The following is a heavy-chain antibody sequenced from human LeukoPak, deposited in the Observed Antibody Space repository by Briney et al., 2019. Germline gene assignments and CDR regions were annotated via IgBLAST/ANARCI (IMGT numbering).Heavy chain of an antibody. CDR1: GGPISGYY. CDR2: IYTSGST. Sequence: SETLSLTCTVSGGPISGYYWSWIRQPAGKGLEWIGRIYTSGSTNYNPSLKSRVTISVDRSKNQFSLRLSSVTAADTAVYYCTRGVYCSDDSCYYYYYYMDVWGKGTTVTVSS. J-gene: IGHJ6*03. CDR3: TRGVYCSDDSCYYYYYYMDV. D-gene: IGHD2-15*01. V-gene: IGHV4-4*07.